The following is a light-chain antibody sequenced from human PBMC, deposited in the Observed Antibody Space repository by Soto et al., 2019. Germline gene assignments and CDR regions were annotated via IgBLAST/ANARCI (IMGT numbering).Light chain of an antibody. V-gene: IGKV3-20*01. CDR3: QQFSSYPLT. CDR2: GAS. J-gene: IGKJ4*01. Sequence: DIVLTQSAGPLSLSPGETATLSCRSSQSVSSTYLAWYQQKPGQAPGLLLYGASNRASGIPDRFAGSWSGTDCTLTISRLEPEDFAVYYCQQFSSYPLTLGGGTKVDIK. CDR1: QSVSSTY.